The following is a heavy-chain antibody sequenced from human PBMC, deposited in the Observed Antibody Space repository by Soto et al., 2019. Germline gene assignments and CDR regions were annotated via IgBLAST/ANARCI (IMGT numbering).Heavy chain of an antibody. V-gene: IGHV4-30-2*01. D-gene: IGHD1-1*01. CDR1: GGPISSGGYS. CDR2: IYHSGST. Sequence: SETLSLTCAVSGGPISSGGYSWSWIRQPPGKGLECIGYIYHSGSTYYNPSLKSRVTISVDRSKNQFSLKLSSVTAADTAVYYCARDKVTTGFAPWGQGTLVTVSS. CDR3: ARDKVTTGFAP. J-gene: IGHJ5*02.